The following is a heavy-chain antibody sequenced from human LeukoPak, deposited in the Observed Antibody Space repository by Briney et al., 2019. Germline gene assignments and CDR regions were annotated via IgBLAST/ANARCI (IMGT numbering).Heavy chain of an antibody. D-gene: IGHD1-20*01. CDR1: GFTFSDYY. V-gene: IGHV3-11*01. CDR2: ISSSGSTI. CDR3: ARDRPNWNLLDYFGY. J-gene: IGHJ4*02. Sequence: GGSLRLSCAASGFTFSDYYMSWIRQAPGKGLEWVSYISSSGSTIYYADSVKGRFTISRDNAKNSLYLQMNSLRAEDTAVYYCARDRPNWNLLDYFGYWGQGTLVTVSS.